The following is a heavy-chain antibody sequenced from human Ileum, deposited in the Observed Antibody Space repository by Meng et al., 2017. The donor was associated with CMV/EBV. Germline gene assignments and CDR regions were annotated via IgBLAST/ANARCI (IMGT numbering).Heavy chain of an antibody. CDR1: ADSFTGYH. Sequence: QWQLHRWGAEVLKPSETLSLTHTVSADSFTGYHWAWIRQPPGKGPEWIGEINYRGSIHYNPSLESRVTISLDMSTNQLSLKLNSVTAADTAVYYCVRGNWVSDFWGQGTLVTVSS. CDR2: INYRGSI. V-gene: IGHV4-34*01. D-gene: IGHD7-27*01. J-gene: IGHJ4*02. CDR3: VRGNWVSDF.